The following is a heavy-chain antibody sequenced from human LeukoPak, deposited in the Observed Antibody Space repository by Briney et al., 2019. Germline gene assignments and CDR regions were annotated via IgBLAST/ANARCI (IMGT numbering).Heavy chain of an antibody. D-gene: IGHD1/OR15-1a*01. V-gene: IGHV1-18*01. CDR2: VSASNGHT. CDR1: GYTFTSFG. CDR3: ARDHWNSDREFAF. Sequence: ASVKVSCKASGYTFTSFGISWVRQAPGEGLEWVGWVSASNGHTNYAQKFKGRVTMTTDTSTTTAFMDLRSLTSDDTAVYYCARDHWNSDREFAFWGQGTLVTVSS. J-gene: IGHJ4*02.